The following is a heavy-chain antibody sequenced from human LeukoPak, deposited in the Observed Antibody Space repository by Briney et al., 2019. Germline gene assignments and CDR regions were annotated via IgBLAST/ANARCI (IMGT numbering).Heavy chain of an antibody. V-gene: IGHV3-66*01. Sequence: GGSLRLSCAASGCTVSNNYMTWVRQAPGKGLEWVSVIYSGGSTYYADSVKGRFTISRDSSKNTLYLQMNSLRAEDTAVYYCARDLLYYDSDLRGQGTLVTVSS. CDR2: IYSGGST. J-gene: IGHJ4*02. CDR1: GCTVSNNY. D-gene: IGHD3-22*01. CDR3: ARDLLYYDSDL.